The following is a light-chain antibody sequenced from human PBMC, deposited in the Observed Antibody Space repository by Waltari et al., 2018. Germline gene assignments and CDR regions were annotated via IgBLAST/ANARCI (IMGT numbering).Light chain of an antibody. Sequence: QSVLTQPPSVSAAPGQKVTISCSGSTSNIGTYDVYWYRQLPGTAPRLLIYNNNQRPSGVPDRFSGSKSGASASLAISGLRSEDEADYYCATWDDSRTGVFGGGTKLTVL. J-gene: IGLJ2*01. CDR3: ATWDDSRTGV. CDR2: NNN. V-gene: IGLV1-47*01. CDR1: TSNIGTYD.